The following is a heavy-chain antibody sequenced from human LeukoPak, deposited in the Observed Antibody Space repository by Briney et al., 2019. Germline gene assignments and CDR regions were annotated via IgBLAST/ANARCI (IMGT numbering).Heavy chain of an antibody. CDR3: AKDYYGSGSYFSIDY. CDR1: GFTFSSYG. V-gene: IGHV3-33*06. Sequence: PGGSLRLSCAASGFTFSSYGMHWVRQAPGKGGLEWVAVIWYDGINKYYADPVKGRFTISRDNSKNTLSLQMNSLRAEDTAEYYCAKDYYGSGSYFSIDYWGQGTLVTVSS. CDR2: IWYDGINK. J-gene: IGHJ4*02. D-gene: IGHD3-10*01.